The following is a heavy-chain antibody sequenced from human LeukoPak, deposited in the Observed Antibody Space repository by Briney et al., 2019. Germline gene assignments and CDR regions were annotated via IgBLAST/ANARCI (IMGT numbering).Heavy chain of an antibody. D-gene: IGHD1-26*01. J-gene: IGHJ5*01. CDR1: GFNFDDYT. CDR3: VKDLYRGTTRVTVFES. V-gene: IGHV3-43*01. CDR2: ISWNGDIT. Sequence: SGGSLRLSCAASGFNFDDYTMHWVRQRPGKGLEWLSFISWNGDITYYADSVRGRFTISRDNSKNSLFLRMNSLTPDDTALYYCVKDLYRGTTRVTVFESWGQGALVSVSS.